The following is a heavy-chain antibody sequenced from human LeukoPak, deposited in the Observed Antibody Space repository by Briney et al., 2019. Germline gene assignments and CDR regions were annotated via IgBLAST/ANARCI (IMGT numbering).Heavy chain of an antibody. CDR3: TTAIGYYGMDV. Sequence: PGGSLRLSCAASGFTFDDYAMHWVRQAPGKGLEWVGRIISKTDGGTTDYAAPVKGRFTISRDDSKNTLYLQVSGLKTEDTAVYYCTTAIGYYGMDVWGQGTTVTVSS. V-gene: IGHV3-15*01. D-gene: IGHD5-24*01. J-gene: IGHJ6*02. CDR1: GFTFDDYA. CDR2: IISKTDGGTT.